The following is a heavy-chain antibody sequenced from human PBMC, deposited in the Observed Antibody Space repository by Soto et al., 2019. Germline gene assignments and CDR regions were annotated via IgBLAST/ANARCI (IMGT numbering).Heavy chain of an antibody. CDR2: IIPVFGTP. V-gene: IGHV1-69*01. Sequence: QEQLVQSGAEVRRPGSSVKVSCKDHGGLFSSYAISWVRQAPGQGLEWMGGIIPVFGTPYYAQKFQGRVTITADESTNTAYMELSSLRSEDTAMYYCARGDSPYVWFNEFWGQGSLVTVSS. J-gene: IGHJ4*02. CDR1: GGLFSSYA. D-gene: IGHD3-16*01. CDR3: ARGDSPYVWFNEF.